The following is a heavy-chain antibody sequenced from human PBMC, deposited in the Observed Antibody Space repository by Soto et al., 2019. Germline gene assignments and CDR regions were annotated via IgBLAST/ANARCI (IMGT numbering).Heavy chain of an antibody. CDR3: ARQWTSSGSFRFVDH. V-gene: IGHV5-10-1*01. D-gene: IGHD1-26*01. CDR1: GYSFTNYW. CDR2: IDPSDSYT. J-gene: IGHJ4*02. Sequence: GESLKISCMASGYSFTNYWISWVRQMPGKGLEWMARIDPSDSYTFYSPSFQGHVTISADKSISTAYLQWSRLKASDTAIYFCARQWTSSGSFRFVDHRGQGTRVTVSS.